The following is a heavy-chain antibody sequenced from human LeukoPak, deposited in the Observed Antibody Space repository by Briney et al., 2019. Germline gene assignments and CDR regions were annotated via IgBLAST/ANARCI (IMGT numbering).Heavy chain of an antibody. V-gene: IGHV3-30-3*01. CDR2: IPYDGSNK. Sequence: GGSLRLSCAASGFRLSDYAMHWVRQAPGKGLEWVAVIPYDGSNKYYADSLKGRFTISRDNSKNTLYLLINTLRPEDTAVYYCARDYEWLRSLDYWGQGTLVTVSS. D-gene: IGHD5-12*01. CDR3: ARDYEWLRSLDY. J-gene: IGHJ4*02. CDR1: GFRLSDYA.